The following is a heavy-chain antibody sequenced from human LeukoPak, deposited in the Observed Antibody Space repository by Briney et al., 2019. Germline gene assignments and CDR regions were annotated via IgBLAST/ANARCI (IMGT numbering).Heavy chain of an antibody. D-gene: IGHD1-26*01. Sequence: GGSLRLSCAASGFTFTTYAMSWVRQAPGKGLEWVSAVSDSGGSAYYADSVKGRFTISRDNSKNTLYLQMNSLRAEDTAVYYCAKDPAVGGSYVDYWGQGTLVTVSS. J-gene: IGHJ4*02. CDR3: AKDPAVGGSYVDY. V-gene: IGHV3-23*01. CDR2: VSDSGGSA. CDR1: GFTFTTYA.